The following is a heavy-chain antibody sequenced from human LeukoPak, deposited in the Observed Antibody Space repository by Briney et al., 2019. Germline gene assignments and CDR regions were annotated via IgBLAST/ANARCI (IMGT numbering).Heavy chain of an antibody. CDR3: ARSPSSSIVGATESFDI. Sequence: GRSLRLSCAASGFTFSSYTMHWVRQAPGKGLEWVAVISYDGRNKYYADSVKGRFIISRDNSKNTLYLQMNTLRADDTAVYCCARSPSSSIVGATESFDIWGQGTMVTVSS. V-gene: IGHV3-30*01. CDR2: ISYDGRNK. CDR1: GFTFSSYT. J-gene: IGHJ3*02. D-gene: IGHD1-26*01.